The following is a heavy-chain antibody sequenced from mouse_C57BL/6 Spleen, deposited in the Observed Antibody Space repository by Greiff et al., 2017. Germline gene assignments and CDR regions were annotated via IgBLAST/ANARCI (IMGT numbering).Heavy chain of an antibody. CDR1: GFTFSDYG. CDR3: ACYYYGSSYKHWYFDV. Sequence: VQLKESGGGLVKPGGSLKLSCAASGFTFSDYGMHWVRQAPEKGLEWVAYISSGSSTIYYADTVKGRFTISRDNAKNTLFLQMTSLRSEDTAMYYCACYYYGSSYKHWYFDVWGTGTTVTVSS. CDR2: ISSGSSTI. J-gene: IGHJ1*03. D-gene: IGHD1-1*01. V-gene: IGHV5-17*01.